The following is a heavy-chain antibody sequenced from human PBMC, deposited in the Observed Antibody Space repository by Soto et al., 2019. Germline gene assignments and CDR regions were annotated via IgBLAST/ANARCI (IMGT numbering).Heavy chain of an antibody. CDR2: ISGSGGST. J-gene: IGHJ3*02. CDR3: AKQYYYDSSGYYAPQRHDAFDI. D-gene: IGHD3-22*01. CDR1: GFTFSSYA. Sequence: GGSLRLSCAASGFTFSSYAMSWVRQAPGKGLEWVSAISGSGGSTYYADSVKGRFTISRDNSKNTLYLQMSSLRAEDTAVYYCAKQYYYDSSGYYAPQRHDAFDIWGQGTMVTVSS. V-gene: IGHV3-23*01.